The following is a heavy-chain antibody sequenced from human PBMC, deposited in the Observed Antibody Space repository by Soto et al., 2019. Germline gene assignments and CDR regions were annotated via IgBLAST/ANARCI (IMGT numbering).Heavy chain of an antibody. CDR1: GFTFRDYA. J-gene: IGHJ4*02. Sequence: LRLSCAASGFTFRDYAMTWVRQAPGKGLEWVSSIYGSGDKTFYARSVEGRFTISRDNIKNTLDLHMNGLRADDTAVYYCAKVDSSGIRGPFDYWGQGTLVTVSS. D-gene: IGHD3-22*01. CDR3: AKVDSSGIRGPFDY. CDR2: IYGSGDKT. V-gene: IGHV3-23*01.